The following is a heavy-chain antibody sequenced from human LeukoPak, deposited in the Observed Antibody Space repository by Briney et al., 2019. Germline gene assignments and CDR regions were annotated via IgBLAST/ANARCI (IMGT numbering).Heavy chain of an antibody. J-gene: IGHJ2*01. Sequence: PGGSLRLSCAGSGFTFSNYAMTWVRQAPGKGLEWVGRVRNKANSYITMYAASVKGRFTISRNDSENSLYLQMNSLKTEDTAVYYCGRIRGSYLHWYFDLWGRGTLVTVSS. CDR3: GRIRGSYLHWYFDL. D-gene: IGHD1-26*01. V-gene: IGHV3-72*01. CDR1: GFTFSNYA. CDR2: VRNKANSYIT.